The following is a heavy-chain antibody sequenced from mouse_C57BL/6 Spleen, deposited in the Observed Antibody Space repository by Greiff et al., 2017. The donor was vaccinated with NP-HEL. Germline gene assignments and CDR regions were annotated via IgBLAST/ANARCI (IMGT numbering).Heavy chain of an antibody. Sequence: QVQLKESGAELVRPGASVTLSCKASGYTFTDYEMHWVKQTPVHGLEWIGAIDPETGGTAYNQKFKGKAILTADKSSSTAYMELRSLTSEDSAVYYCTRRDNYYFDYWGQGTTLTVSS. CDR1: GYTFTDYE. J-gene: IGHJ2*01. CDR2: IDPETGGT. CDR3: TRRDNYYFDY. V-gene: IGHV1-15*01.